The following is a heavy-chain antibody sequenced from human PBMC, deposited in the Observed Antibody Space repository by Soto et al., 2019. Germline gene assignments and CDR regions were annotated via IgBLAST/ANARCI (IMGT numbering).Heavy chain of an antibody. J-gene: IGHJ6*02. D-gene: IGHD4-17*01. V-gene: IGHV3-23*01. CDR2: VNGGGGTT. Sequence: GESLKISCAASGFTFRSYAMSWVRQAPGKGLEWVSAVNGGGGTTYYADSVKGRFTISRDNSKNTVYLQMNSLRAEDTAVYYCAKATATTSYHYGMDVWGQGTTVTVSS. CDR3: AKATATTSYHYGMDV. CDR1: GFTFRSYA.